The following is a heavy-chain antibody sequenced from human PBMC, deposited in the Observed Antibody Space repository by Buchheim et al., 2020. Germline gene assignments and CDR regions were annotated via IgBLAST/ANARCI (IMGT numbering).Heavy chain of an antibody. CDR1: GYTFTSYG. CDR3: ARDLVEYSASGDAYDI. D-gene: IGHD2/OR15-2a*01. CDR2: ISTYNGNT. V-gene: IGHV1-18*01. J-gene: IGHJ3*02. Sequence: QVHLVQSGAEVKRPGASVKVSCKASGYTFTSYGITWLRQAPGQGLEWMGWISTYNGNTNSAQKLQGRVTMTTDASSRTAYMGLRSLRSDDTAVYYCARDLVEYSASGDAYDIWGQGT.